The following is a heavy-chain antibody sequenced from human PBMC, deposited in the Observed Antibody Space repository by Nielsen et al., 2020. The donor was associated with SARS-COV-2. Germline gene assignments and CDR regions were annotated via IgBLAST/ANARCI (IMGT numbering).Heavy chain of an antibody. V-gene: IGHV1-3*01. Sequence: ASVKVSCKASGYTFTSYAMHWVRQAPGQRLEWMGWINAGNGNTKYSQKFQGRVTITRDTSASTAYMELSSLRSDDTAVYYCARDLRADIVVVPAANPYYYYGMDVWGQGTTVTVSS. CDR1: GYTFTSYA. J-gene: IGHJ6*02. CDR2: INAGNGNT. CDR3: ARDLRADIVVVPAANPYYYYGMDV. D-gene: IGHD2-2*01.